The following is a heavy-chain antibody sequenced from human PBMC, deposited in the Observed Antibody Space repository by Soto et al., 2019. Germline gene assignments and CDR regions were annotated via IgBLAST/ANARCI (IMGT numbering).Heavy chain of an antibody. J-gene: IGHJ3*02. CDR2: MNPKSGGA. V-gene: IGHV1-2*02. Sequence: ASVKVSCKXSGYTFTDYYTHWVRQAPGQGLEWMGWMNPKSGGAYFAQKFQGRVTLTRDTSIGTAYIEVNSLTSDDTAVYFCTRENIENCDGLYDAFDIWGQGTTVTVS. CDR3: TRENIENCDGLYDAFDI. D-gene: IGHD2-15*01. CDR1: GYTFTDYY.